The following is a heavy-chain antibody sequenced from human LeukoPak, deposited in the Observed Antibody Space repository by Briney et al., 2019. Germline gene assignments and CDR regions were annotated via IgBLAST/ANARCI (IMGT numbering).Heavy chain of an antibody. Sequence: ASVKVSCKASGYTFTGSYMHWVRQAPGQGLEWMGWISPDSGGTNYAQKFRGRVTTTRDTSTSTAYMELSRVTSDDSAVYYCTRDVYSSGSHRFDPWGQGALVTVSS. CDR3: TRDVYSSGSHRFDP. CDR2: ISPDSGGT. CDR1: GYTFTGSY. V-gene: IGHV1-2*02. D-gene: IGHD6-19*01. J-gene: IGHJ5*02.